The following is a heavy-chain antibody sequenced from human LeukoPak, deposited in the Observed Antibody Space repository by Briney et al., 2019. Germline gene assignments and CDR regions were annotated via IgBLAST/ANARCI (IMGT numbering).Heavy chain of an antibody. V-gene: IGHV1-69*13. CDR1: GGTFSSYA. CDR3: ARQDRPSYCSSTSCPGRGFDP. CDR2: IIPIFGTA. D-gene: IGHD2-2*01. J-gene: IGHJ5*02. Sequence: ASVKVSCKASGGTFSSYAISWVRQAPGQGLEWMGGIIPIFGTANYAQKFQGRVTITADESTSTAYMELSSPRSEDTAVYYCARQDRPSYCSSTSCPGRGFDPWGQGTLVTVSS.